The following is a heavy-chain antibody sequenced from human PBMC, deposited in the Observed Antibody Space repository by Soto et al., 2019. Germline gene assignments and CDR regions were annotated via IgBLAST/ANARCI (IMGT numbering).Heavy chain of an antibody. J-gene: IGHJ6*02. CDR2: INPNSGGT. D-gene: IGHD3-10*01. V-gene: IGHV1-2*04. CDR3: ARGGSLWFGELSAYYYGMDV. Sequence: ASVKVSCKASGFTFTGYYMHWVRQAPGQGLEWMGWINPNSGGTNYAQKFQGWVTMTRDTSISTAYMELSRLRSDDTAVYYCARGGSLWFGELSAYYYGMDVWGQGTTVTVSS. CDR1: GFTFTGYY.